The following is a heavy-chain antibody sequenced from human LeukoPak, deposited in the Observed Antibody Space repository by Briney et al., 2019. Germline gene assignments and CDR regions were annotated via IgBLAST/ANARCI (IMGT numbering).Heavy chain of an antibody. D-gene: IGHD2-15*01. CDR3: ARGYCTGGSCSKYDY. CDR2: IYSGGST. Sequence: PGGSLRLSCAASGFTVSSNYMSWVRQAPGKGLEWVSVIYSGGSTYYADSVKGRFTISRDNSKNTLYLQMNSLRADDTAVYYCARGYCTGGSCSKYDYWGQGTLVTVSS. CDR1: GFTVSSNY. J-gene: IGHJ4*02. V-gene: IGHV3-66*01.